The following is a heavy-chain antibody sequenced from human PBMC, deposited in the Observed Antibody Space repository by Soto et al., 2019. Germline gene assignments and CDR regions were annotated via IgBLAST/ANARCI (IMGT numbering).Heavy chain of an antibody. CDR1: GGSFSGYY. V-gene: IGHV4-34*01. Sequence: QVQLQQWGAGPLRPLETLSLTCGVSGGSFSGYYWAWIRQSPGKGLEWIGEINDRGSINYNPSLKSGVGISVDTSKNHYSLNLRSVTAADTAVYYCAGESHDILTGPPWVWYFDLWGRGTLVTVSS. D-gene: IGHD3-9*01. J-gene: IGHJ2*01. CDR2: INDRGSI. CDR3: AGESHDILTGPPWVWYFDL.